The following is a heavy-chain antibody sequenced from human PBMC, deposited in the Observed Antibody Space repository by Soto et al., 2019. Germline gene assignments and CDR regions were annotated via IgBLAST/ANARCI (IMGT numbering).Heavy chain of an antibody. CDR2: ISYDGSNK. J-gene: IGHJ6*02. V-gene: IGHV3-30*18. Sequence: GGSLRLSCAASGFTFSSYDMHWVRQAPGKGLEWVAVISYDGSNKYYADSVKGRFTISRDNSKNTLYLQMNSLRAEDTAVYYCAKGNGVVAANGMDVWGQGTTVTVSS. D-gene: IGHD2-15*01. CDR3: AKGNGVVAANGMDV. CDR1: GFTFSSYD.